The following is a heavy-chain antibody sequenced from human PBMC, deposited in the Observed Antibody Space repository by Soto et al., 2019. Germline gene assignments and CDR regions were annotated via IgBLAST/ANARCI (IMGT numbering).Heavy chain of an antibody. Sequence: GGSLRLSCAASGFTFSSFGMHWVRQAPGKGLEWVAVISYDGSEEYYADSVKGRATVSRDNSKNTVYLQMNRLRGDDSAIYYCATGRFDVVLISSFDHW. D-gene: IGHD3-16*01. J-gene: IGHJ2*01. CDR1: GFTFSSFG. CDR3: ATGRFDVVLISSFDH. V-gene: IGHV3-30*03. CDR2: ISYDGSEE.